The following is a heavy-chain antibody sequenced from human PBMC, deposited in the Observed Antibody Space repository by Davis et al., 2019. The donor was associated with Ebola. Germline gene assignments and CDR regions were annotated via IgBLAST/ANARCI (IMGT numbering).Heavy chain of an antibody. J-gene: IGHJ3*02. CDR1: GFTFRSYD. D-gene: IGHD2-21*01. CDR2: IGAAGDT. V-gene: IGHV3-13*01. Sequence: PGGSLRLSCAASGFTFRSYDMHWVRQAPGKGLEWVSAIGAAGDTYYPGSVQGRFTISRENAKNSLYLQMNSLRAGDTAVYYCARALFGASAFDIWGQGTMVTVSS. CDR3: ARALFGASAFDI.